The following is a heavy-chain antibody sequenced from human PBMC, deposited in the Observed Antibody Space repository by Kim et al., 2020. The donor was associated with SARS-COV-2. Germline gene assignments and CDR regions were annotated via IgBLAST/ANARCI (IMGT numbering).Heavy chain of an antibody. Sequence: SETLSLTCAVYGGSFSGYYWSWIRQPPGKGLEWIGEINHSGSTNYNPSLKSRVTISVDTSKNQFSLKLSSVPAADTAVYYCARRGYTYSSSWRFDPWGQGTLVTVSS. J-gene: IGHJ5*02. D-gene: IGHD6-13*01. CDR1: GGSFSGYY. V-gene: IGHV4-34*01. CDR3: ARRGYTYSSSWRFDP. CDR2: INHSGST.